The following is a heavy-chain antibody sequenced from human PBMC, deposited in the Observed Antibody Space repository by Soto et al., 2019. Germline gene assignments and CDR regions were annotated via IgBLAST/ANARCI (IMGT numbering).Heavy chain of an antibody. CDR1: RGSISSGTNY. V-gene: IGHV4-39*01. J-gene: IGHJ4*02. Sequence: SETLSLTCTVSRGSISSGTNYWAWIRQPPGKGLEWIANIYYSGSTFYNPSLKSRVTISLDTSKNQFSLKLRSVTAAATAVYYCARHEAGWYFDSWGQGTLATVSS. CDR2: IYYSGST. D-gene: IGHD6-25*01. CDR3: ARHEAGWYFDS.